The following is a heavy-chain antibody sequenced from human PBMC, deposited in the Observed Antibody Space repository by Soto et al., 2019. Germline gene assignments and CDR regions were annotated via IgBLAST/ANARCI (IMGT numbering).Heavy chain of an antibody. V-gene: IGHV4-39*01. J-gene: IGHJ4*02. CDR3: ASKVEMATIFPFGPRVIDY. D-gene: IGHD5-12*01. Sequence: SETLSLTCTVSGGSISSSSYYWGWIRQPPGKGLEWIGSIYYSGSTYYNPSLKSRVTISVDTSKNQFSLKLSSVTAADTAVYYCASKVEMATIFPFGPRVIDYWGQGTLVTVSS. CDR1: GGSISSSSYY. CDR2: IYYSGST.